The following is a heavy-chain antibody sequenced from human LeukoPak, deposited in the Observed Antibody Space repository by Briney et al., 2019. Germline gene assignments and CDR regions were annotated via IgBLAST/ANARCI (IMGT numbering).Heavy chain of an antibody. CDR2: IYSGGST. CDR1: EFSVGSNY. D-gene: IGHD3-10*01. J-gene: IGHJ4*02. V-gene: IGHV3-66*01. CDR3: AKALGPYGSGSYLGFDY. Sequence: GGSLRLSCAASEFSVGSNYMTWVRQAPGKGLEWVSLIYSGGSTYYADSVKGRFTISRDNSKNTLYLQMNSLRAEDTAVYYCAKALGPYGSGSYLGFDYWGQGTLVTVSS.